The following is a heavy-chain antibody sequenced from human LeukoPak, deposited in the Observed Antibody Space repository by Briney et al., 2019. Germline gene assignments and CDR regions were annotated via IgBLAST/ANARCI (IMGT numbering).Heavy chain of an antibody. CDR1: GFTFSSYS. CDR3: ASGTTVTADY. J-gene: IGHJ4*02. V-gene: IGHV3-21*01. Sequence: GGSLRLSCAASGFTFSSYSMTWARQAPGKGLEWVSSISSSSSYIYYADSVKGRFTISRDNAKNSLYLQMNSLRAEDTAVYYCASGTTVTADYWGQGTLVTVSS. CDR2: ISSSSSYI. D-gene: IGHD4-17*01.